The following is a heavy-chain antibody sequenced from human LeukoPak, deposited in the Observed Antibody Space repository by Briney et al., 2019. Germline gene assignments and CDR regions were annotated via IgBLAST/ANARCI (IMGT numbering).Heavy chain of an antibody. J-gene: IGHJ5*02. CDR2: MNPYSGKT. V-gene: IGHV1-8*01. CDR1: GYTFINHD. CDR3: ARLSSHYGDYKVDP. Sequence: GASVKVSCKASGYTFINHDINWVRQATGQGLEWMGWMNPYSGKTGYAQKFQGRVTMTTDTSANTAYMDLSSLRSEDTAVYYCARLSSHYGDYKVDPWGQGTLVTVSS. D-gene: IGHD4-17*01.